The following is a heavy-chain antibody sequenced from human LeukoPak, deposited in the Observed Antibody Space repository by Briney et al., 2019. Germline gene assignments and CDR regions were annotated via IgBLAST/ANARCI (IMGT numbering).Heavy chain of an antibody. Sequence: GGSLRLSCAASGFTFSSYSMNWVRQGPGQGLEWLSYITGSSEIMYYADSVKGRFTISRDNANNLLYLQMNSLRAEDTAVYYCARGYSGSYTFDNWGQGALVTVSS. J-gene: IGHJ4*02. D-gene: IGHD1-26*01. CDR2: ITGSSEIM. CDR1: GFTFSSYS. CDR3: ARGYSGSYTFDN. V-gene: IGHV3-48*04.